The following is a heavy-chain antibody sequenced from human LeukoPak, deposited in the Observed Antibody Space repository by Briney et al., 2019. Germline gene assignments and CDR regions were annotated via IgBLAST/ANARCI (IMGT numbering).Heavy chain of an antibody. CDR2: TIPIFGTA. J-gene: IGHJ3*02. Sequence: SVKVSCKASGGTFSSYAISWVRQAPGQGLEWMGGTIPIFGTANYAQKFQGRVTITADESTSTAYMELSSLRSEDTAVYYCARESPRMGATRSAFDIWGQGTMVTVSS. CDR3: ARESPRMGATRSAFDI. V-gene: IGHV1-69*13. D-gene: IGHD1-26*01. CDR1: GGTFSSYA.